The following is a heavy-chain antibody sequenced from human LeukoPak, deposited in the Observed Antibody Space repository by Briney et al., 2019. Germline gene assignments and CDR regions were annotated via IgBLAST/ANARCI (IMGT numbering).Heavy chain of an antibody. CDR2: IYTSGST. J-gene: IGHJ4*02. D-gene: IGHD6-19*01. V-gene: IGHV4-4*07. CDR3: ARDPLYSSGWYVGFDY. Sequence: SETLSLTCTVSGGSISSYYWSWIRQPAGKGLEWIGRIYTSGSTNYNPSLKSRVTMSVDTSKNQFSLKLGSVTAADTAVYYCARDPLYSSGWYVGFDYWGQGTLVTVSS. CDR1: GGSISSYY.